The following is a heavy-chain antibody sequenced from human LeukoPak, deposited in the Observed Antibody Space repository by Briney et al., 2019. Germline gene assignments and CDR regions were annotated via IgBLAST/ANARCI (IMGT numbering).Heavy chain of an antibody. D-gene: IGHD3-10*01. CDR3: ARQLYVSGSYYAPMDV. J-gene: IGHJ6*03. CDR1: GGSFSGYY. V-gene: IGHV4-34*01. CDR2: INHSGST. Sequence: SETLSLTCAVYGGSFSGYYWSWIRQPPGKGLEWIGEINHSGSTYYNPSLKSRLTISVDTSKNQFSLELSSVTAADTALYFCARQLYVSGSYYAPMDVWGKGTTVTISS.